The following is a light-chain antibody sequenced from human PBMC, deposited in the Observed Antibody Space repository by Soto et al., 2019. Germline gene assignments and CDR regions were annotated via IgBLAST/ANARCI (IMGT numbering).Light chain of an antibody. CDR1: TSNIGTNT. CDR3: ATWDDSLNVV. J-gene: IGLJ2*01. V-gene: IGLV1-44*01. Sequence: QSVLTQSPSASGTPGQRVSISCSGSTSNIGTNTVSWYQHVPGTAPKLLIYSNEQRPSAVPGRFSGSKSGTSASLAISGLLSEDEADYYCATWDDSLNVVFGGGTKLTVL. CDR2: SNE.